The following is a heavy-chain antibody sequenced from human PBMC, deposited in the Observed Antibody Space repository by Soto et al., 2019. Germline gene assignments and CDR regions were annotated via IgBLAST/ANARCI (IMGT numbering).Heavy chain of an antibody. V-gene: IGHV1-58*02. D-gene: IGHD6-19*01. CDR3: AVASSGWYIYYYYYGMDV. J-gene: IGHJ6*02. Sequence: QMQLVQSGPEVKKPGTSVKVSCKASGFTFTSSAMQWVRQARGQRLEWIGWIVVGSGNTNYAQKVQERVTITRDMSTSTAYMELSSLRSEDKAVYYCAVASSGWYIYYYYYGMDVWGQGTTVTVSS. CDR1: GFTFTSSA. CDR2: IVVGSGNT.